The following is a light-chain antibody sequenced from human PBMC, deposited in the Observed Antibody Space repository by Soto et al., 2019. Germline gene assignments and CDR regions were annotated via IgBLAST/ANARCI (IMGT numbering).Light chain of an antibody. CDR3: QQRSNWPWT. CDR2: DAS. V-gene: IGKV3-11*01. Sequence: EIVLTQSPATLSLSPGERATLSCRASQSVSSYLAWYQQKPGQAPRLLIYDASNRATGIPARFSGSGSGTDFTPTISSLEPEDFAVYYCQQRSNWPWTFGKGTKVEIK. J-gene: IGKJ1*01. CDR1: QSVSSY.